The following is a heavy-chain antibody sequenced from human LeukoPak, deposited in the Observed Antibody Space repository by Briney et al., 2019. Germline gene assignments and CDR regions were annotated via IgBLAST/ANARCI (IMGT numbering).Heavy chain of an antibody. Sequence: GGSLKLSCAVSGFTFNDHYMTWIRQAPGKGLEWVSYISPRSTTIYYADSVKGRFTISRDNAKNSLYLQMNSLGAEDTAVYYCAREAYGGYVDDFYYYYYMDVWGKGTTVSVSS. CDR2: ISPRSTTI. CDR3: AREAYGGYVDDFYYYYYMDV. D-gene: IGHD4-17*01. J-gene: IGHJ6*03. CDR1: GFTFNDHY. V-gene: IGHV3-11*04.